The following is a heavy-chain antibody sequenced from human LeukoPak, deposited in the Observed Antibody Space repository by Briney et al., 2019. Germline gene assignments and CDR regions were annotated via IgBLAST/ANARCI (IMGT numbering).Heavy chain of an antibody. CDR2: IYPGDSDT. CDR3: ARWDDYGDFRTSYYFDY. J-gene: IGHJ4*02. CDR1: GYSFTSYW. D-gene: IGHD4-17*01. Sequence: GESLKISCKGSGYSFTSYWIGWVRQMPGKGLEGMGIIYPGDSDTRYSPSFQGQVTISADKSISTAYLQWSSLKASDTAMYYCARWDDYGDFRTSYYFDYWGQGTLVTVSS. V-gene: IGHV5-51*01.